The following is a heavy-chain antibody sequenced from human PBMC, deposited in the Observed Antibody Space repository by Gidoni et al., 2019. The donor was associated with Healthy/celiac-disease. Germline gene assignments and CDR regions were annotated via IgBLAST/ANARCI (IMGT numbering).Heavy chain of an antibody. J-gene: IGHJ3*02. Sequence: EVQLVESGGGLVKPGGSLRPSCAASGFTFSSHSMNWVRQAPGKGLEWVSSISSSSGYIYYADSVKGRFTISRDNAKNSLYLQMNSLRAEDTAVYYCARDSLYYYDSRTDAFDIWGQVTMVTVSS. CDR1: GFTFSSHS. CDR3: ARDSLYYYDSRTDAFDI. V-gene: IGHV3-21*01. D-gene: IGHD3-22*01. CDR2: ISSSSGYI.